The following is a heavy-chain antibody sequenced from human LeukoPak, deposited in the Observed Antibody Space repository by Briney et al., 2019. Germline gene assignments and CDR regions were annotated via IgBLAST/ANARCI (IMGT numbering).Heavy chain of an antibody. D-gene: IGHD3-22*01. CDR1: GFTFSSYV. V-gene: IGHV3-23*05. CDR3: ARGDDSGYYDYFDY. J-gene: IGHJ4*02. CDR2: IYTGGNT. Sequence: GGSLRLSCAASGFTFSSYVMSWVRQAPGKGLEWVSTIYTGGNTYYAASVKGRFTISRDFSKNTVFLHMNSLRAEDTAMYYCARGDDSGYYDYFDYWGQGALVTVSS.